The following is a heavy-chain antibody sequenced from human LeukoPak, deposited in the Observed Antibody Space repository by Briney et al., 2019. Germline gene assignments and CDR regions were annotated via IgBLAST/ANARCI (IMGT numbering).Heavy chain of an antibody. V-gene: IGHV4-34*01. CDR3: ARGRSVRAHYYGSGSSTLDY. CDR1: GGSFSGYY. CDR2: INHSGST. Sequence: PSETLSLTCAVYGGSFSGYYWSWIRQPPGKGLEWIGEINHSGSTNYNPSLKSRVTISVDTSKNQFSLKLSSVTAADTAVYYCARGRSVRAHYYGSGSSTLDYWGQGTLVTVSS. D-gene: IGHD3-10*01. J-gene: IGHJ4*02.